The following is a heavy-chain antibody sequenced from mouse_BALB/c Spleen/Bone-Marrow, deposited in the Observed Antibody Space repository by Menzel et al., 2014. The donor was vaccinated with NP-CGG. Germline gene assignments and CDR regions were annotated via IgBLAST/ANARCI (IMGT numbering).Heavy chain of an antibody. D-gene: IGHD2-3*01. Sequence: EVHLVESGGGLVQPGGSLKLSCAASGFDFSRYWMGWVRQAPGKGLGWIGEINPDSTTINYTPSLKYKFIISRDNAKNTLYLQMSNVRSEDTALYYCARLGYYGGFAYWGQGALVTVSA. CDR3: ARLGYYGGFAY. J-gene: IGHJ3*01. V-gene: IGHV4-1*02. CDR1: GFDFSRYW. CDR2: INPDSTTI.